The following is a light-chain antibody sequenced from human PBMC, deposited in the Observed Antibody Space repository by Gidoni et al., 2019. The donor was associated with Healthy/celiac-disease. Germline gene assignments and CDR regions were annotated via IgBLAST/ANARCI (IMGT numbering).Light chain of an antibody. J-gene: IGKJ4*01. CDR1: QSVSSN. Sequence: EIVMTQSPATLSVSPGERATRSCRASQSVSSNLAGYQQKPGQAPRLLIYGASTRATGIPARFSGSGSGTEFTLTISSLQSEDFAVYYCQQYNNWPPDTFGGGTKVEIK. V-gene: IGKV3-15*01. CDR2: GAS. CDR3: QQYNNWPPDT.